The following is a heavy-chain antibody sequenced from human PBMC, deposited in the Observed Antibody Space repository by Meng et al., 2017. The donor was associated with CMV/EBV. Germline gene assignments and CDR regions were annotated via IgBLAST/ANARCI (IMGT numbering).Heavy chain of an antibody. CDR1: GYTFTGYY. CDR2: INPKSGGT. V-gene: IGHV1-2*02. J-gene: IGHJ4*02. D-gene: IGHD6-6*01. CDR3: ASGAGVGDSSSGLADY. Sequence: ASVKVSCKASGYTFTGYYMQWVRQAPGQGLEWMGWINPKSGGTNYAQNFQGRVTMTRDTSISTAYMELNRLRSDDTDVYDRASGAGVGDSSSGLADYWGQGTLVTVSS.